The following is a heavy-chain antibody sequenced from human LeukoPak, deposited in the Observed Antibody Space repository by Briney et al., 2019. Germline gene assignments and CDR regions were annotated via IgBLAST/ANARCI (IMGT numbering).Heavy chain of an antibody. Sequence: GGSLRLSCAASGFTFSSYTMNWVRQAPGKGLEWLSFISSRSSTTFYADSVKGRFTISRDNAKNSPYLQMNSLRADDTAVYYCAGGGGCNITSCQRGPFEYWGRGTPVTVSS. CDR2: ISSRSSTT. D-gene: IGHD2-2*01. CDR3: AGGGGCNITSCQRGPFEY. V-gene: IGHV3-48*04. J-gene: IGHJ4*02. CDR1: GFTFSSYT.